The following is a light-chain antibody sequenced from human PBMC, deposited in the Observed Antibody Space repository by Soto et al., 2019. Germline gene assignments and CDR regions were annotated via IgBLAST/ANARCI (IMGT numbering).Light chain of an antibody. CDR3: AKSDDSLRVYV. Sequence: QSVLPQPPSASGTPGQRVTISCSTTNSRSGSNYVYWYQQLPGAAPKLLIYRNDQRPSCVPDRFPASKSRTSASLAISGLRSEDEVDYFCAKSDDSLRVYVFGSGTKLTVL. CDR1: NSRSGSNY. CDR2: RND. V-gene: IGLV1-47*01. J-gene: IGLJ1*01.